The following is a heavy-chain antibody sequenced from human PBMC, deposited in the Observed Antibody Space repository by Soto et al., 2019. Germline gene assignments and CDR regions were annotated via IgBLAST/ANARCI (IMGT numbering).Heavy chain of an antibody. J-gene: IGHJ1*01. CDR2: ISYDETTT. V-gene: IGHV3-30*19. CDR1: GFLFVSYG. CDR3: VRARQNLVVNEYFQY. D-gene: IGHD2-8*02. Sequence: QVQLVESGGGMVQPGRSLRLSCVTSGFLFVSYGMHWVRQAPGKGLEWVAVISYDETTTYYADSVKGRFTISRDNSKNTLYLQMNSLRSEDTAVYYCVRARQNLVVNEYFQYWGQGTLVIVSS.